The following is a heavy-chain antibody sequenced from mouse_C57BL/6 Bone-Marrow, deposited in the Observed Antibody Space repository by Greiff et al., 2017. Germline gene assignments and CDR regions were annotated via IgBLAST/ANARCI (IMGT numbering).Heavy chain of an antibody. CDR1: GYTFTSYW. V-gene: IGHV1-69*01. Sequence: QVQLKQPGAELVMPGASVKLSCKASGYTFTSYWMHWVKQRPGQGLEWIGEIDPSDSYTNYNQKFKGKYTLTVDKSSSTAYMQLSSLTSEDSAVYYCARTTTVVAGDYWGQGTTLTVSS. CDR3: ARTTTVVAGDY. J-gene: IGHJ2*01. CDR2: IDPSDSYT. D-gene: IGHD1-1*01.